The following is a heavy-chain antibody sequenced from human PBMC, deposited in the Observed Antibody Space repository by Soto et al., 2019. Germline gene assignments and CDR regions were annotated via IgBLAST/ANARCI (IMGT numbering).Heavy chain of an antibody. D-gene: IGHD5-18*01. CDR3: ARGSTSEGYSYGTRAAFDI. CDR2: IIPIFGTA. V-gene: IGHV1-69*13. CDR1: GGTFSSYA. Sequence: SVKVSCKASGGTFSSYAISWVRQAPGQGLEWMGGIIPIFGTANYAQKFQGRVTITADESTSTAYMELSSLRSEDTAVYYCARGSTSEGYSYGTRAAFDIWSQGTMVTVSS. J-gene: IGHJ3*02.